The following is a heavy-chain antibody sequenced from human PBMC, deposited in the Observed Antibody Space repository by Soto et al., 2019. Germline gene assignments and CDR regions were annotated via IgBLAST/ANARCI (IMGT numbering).Heavy chain of an antibody. J-gene: IGHJ4*02. CDR2: LWSDGIKT. V-gene: IGHV3-33*01. D-gene: IGHD2-8*02. CDR3: ARDLNYWSLLIDH. Sequence: HPGGSLRLSCTASGFSLSRYGLHWVRQAPGKGLEGVAGLWSDGIKTSYTDSVKGRFSLSRDTSKNMLYLQMNSLGAEDTAIYYCARDLNYWSLLIDHWGQGTLVTVSS. CDR1: GFSLSRYG.